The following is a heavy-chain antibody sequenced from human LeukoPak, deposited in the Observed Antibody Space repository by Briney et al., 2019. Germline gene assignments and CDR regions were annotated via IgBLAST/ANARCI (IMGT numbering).Heavy chain of an antibody. Sequence: ESGPTLVKPTQTLTLTCTFSGFSLSTSGVGVGWIRQPPGKALEWLALIYWDDDKRYSPSLKSRLTITKDTSKNQVVLTMTNMDPVDTATYYCAHRSYDILTRYWGIDAFDIWGQGTMVTVSS. D-gene: IGHD3-9*01. CDR1: GFSLSTSGVG. J-gene: IGHJ3*02. V-gene: IGHV2-5*02. CDR2: IYWDDDK. CDR3: AHRSYDILTRYWGIDAFDI.